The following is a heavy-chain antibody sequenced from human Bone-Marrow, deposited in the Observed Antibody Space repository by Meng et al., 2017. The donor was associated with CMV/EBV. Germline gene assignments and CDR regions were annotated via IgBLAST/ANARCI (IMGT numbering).Heavy chain of an antibody. CDR3: ATSLRTPSYDS. Sequence: GGSLRLSCAASGFTFSSYAMHWVRQAPGKGLEWVAVISYDGSNKYYADSVKGRFTIYRDNSKNTLYLQMSGLRTEDTAVYYCATSLRTPSYDSWGRGTLVTVPS. CDR2: ISYDGSNK. CDR1: GFTFSSYA. J-gene: IGHJ5*01. D-gene: IGHD1-14*01. V-gene: IGHV3-30-3*01.